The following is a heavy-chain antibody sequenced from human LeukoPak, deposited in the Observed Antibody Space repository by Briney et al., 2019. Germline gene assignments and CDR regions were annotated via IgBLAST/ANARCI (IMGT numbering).Heavy chain of an antibody. CDR3: ARRTGSRLPNWFDP. Sequence: SETLSLTCTVSGGSISSSSYYWGWIRQPPGKGLEWIASINYSGRTYYNPSLMSRLTISVDTTKRQFSLKLNSVTAADTAVYYCARRTGSRLPNWFDPWGQGTLVTVSS. J-gene: IGHJ5*02. CDR1: GGSISSSSYY. V-gene: IGHV4-39*01. CDR2: INYSGRT. D-gene: IGHD3-10*01.